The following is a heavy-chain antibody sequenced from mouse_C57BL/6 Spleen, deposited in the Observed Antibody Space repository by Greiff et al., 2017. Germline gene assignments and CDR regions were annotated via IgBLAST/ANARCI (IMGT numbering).Heavy chain of an antibody. CDR2: IYPGDGDT. Sequence: QVQLQQSGAELVKPGASVKISCKASGYAFSSYWMNWVKQRPGKGLEWIGQIYPGDGDTNYNGKFKGKATLTADKSSSTAYMQLSSLTSEDSAVYFCARDGLRRLYWDFDVWGTGTTVTVSS. D-gene: IGHD2-4*01. CDR1: GYAFSSYW. CDR3: ARDGLRRLYWDFDV. J-gene: IGHJ1*03. V-gene: IGHV1-80*01.